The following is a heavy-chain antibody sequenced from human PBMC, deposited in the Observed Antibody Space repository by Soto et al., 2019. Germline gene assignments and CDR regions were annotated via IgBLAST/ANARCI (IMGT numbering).Heavy chain of an antibody. J-gene: IGHJ4*02. V-gene: IGHV3-23*01. CDR2: ISGSGGTT. D-gene: IGHD1-26*01. CDR3: AKKAGVGAAPFDY. Sequence: GGSLSLSCAASGFTFSSYAIHWVRPAPGKGLEWVSVISGSGGTTYYADSVKGRFTISRDNSKTTLYLQMNSLRAEDTAVYFCAKKAGVGAAPFDYWGLGTLVTVSS. CDR1: GFTFSSYA.